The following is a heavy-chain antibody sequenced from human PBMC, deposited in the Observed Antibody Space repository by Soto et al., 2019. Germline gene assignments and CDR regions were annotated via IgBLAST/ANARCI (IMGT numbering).Heavy chain of an antibody. V-gene: IGHV3-7*01. CDR1: GFTFSGYN. D-gene: IGHD2-21*02. J-gene: IGHJ6*02. CDR2: MNQDGNEK. CDR3: AREETAWPLAYGLDV. Sequence: GGSLRLSCAASGFTFSGYNMSWVRQAPGKGLEWVANMNQDGNEKHSVDSVKGRFTISRDNAKNSVSLQMNSLRDEDTAVYYCAREETAWPLAYGLDVWGQGTTVTVSS.